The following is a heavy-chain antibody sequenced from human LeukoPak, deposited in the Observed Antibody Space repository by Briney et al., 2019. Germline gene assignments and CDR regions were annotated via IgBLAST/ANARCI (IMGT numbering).Heavy chain of an antibody. CDR3: ALIVADYFDY. J-gene: IGHJ4*02. CDR2: ISGSGGST. V-gene: IGHV3-23*01. D-gene: IGHD2/OR15-2a*01. Sequence: GGSLRLSCAASGFTFSDYYMSWIRQAPGKGLEWVSAISGSGGSTYYADSVKGRFTISRDNSKNTLYLQMNSLRAEDTAVYYCALIVADYFDYWGQGTLVTVSS. CDR1: GFTFSDYY.